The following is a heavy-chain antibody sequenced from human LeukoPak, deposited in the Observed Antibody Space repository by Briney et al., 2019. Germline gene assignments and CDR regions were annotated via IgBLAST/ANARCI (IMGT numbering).Heavy chain of an antibody. J-gene: IGHJ5*02. CDR1: GYTFTSYD. D-gene: IGHD6-13*01. CDR2: MNPNSGNT. CDR3: ARVPRMLSSSWQPNNWFDP. Sequence: ASVKVSCKASGYTFTSYDINWVRQATGQGLEWMGWMNPNSGNTGYAQKFQGRVTMTRNTSISTAYMELSSLRSEDTAVYYCARVPRMLSSSWQPNNWFDPWGQGILVTVSS. V-gene: IGHV1-8*01.